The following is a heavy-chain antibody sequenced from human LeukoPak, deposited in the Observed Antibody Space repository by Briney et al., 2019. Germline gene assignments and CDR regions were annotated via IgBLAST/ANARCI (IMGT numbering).Heavy chain of an antibody. Sequence: PGGSLRLSCAASGFTFSSYSMNWVRQAPGKGLQWVSYISGSSSTIYYADSVRGRFTISRDNAKNTLYLEMNSLRAEDTAVYYCARRGKYWYFDLWGRGTLVTVSS. V-gene: IGHV3-48*04. CDR3: ARRGKYWYFDL. CDR1: GFTFSSYS. CDR2: ISGSSSTI. J-gene: IGHJ2*01. D-gene: IGHD3-10*01.